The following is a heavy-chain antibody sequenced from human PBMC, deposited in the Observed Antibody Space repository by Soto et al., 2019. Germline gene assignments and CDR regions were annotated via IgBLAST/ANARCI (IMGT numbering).Heavy chain of an antibody. Sequence: PSETLSLTCAVSGGSISSGGYSWSWIRQPPGKGLEWIGYIYHSGSTYYNPSLKSRVTISVDRSKNQFSLKLSSVTAADTAVYYCARGEVLGNNNWFDPWGQGTLVNAPQ. J-gene: IGHJ5*02. V-gene: IGHV4-30-2*01. CDR2: IYHSGST. CDR1: GGSISSGGYS. CDR3: ARGEVLGNNNWFDP. D-gene: IGHD3-16*01.